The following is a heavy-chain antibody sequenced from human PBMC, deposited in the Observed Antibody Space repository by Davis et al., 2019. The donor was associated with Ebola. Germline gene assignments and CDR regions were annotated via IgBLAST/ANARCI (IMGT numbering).Heavy chain of an antibody. D-gene: IGHD6-13*01. CDR3: AREVQAIADLGNWFDP. Sequence: AASVKVSCKASGYTFTSYAMHWVRQASGQRLEWMGWINAGNGNTKYSQKFQGRVTITRDTSASTAYMELRSLRSDDTAVYYCAREVQAIADLGNWFDPWGQGTLVTVSS. CDR2: INAGNGNT. CDR1: GYTFTSYA. V-gene: IGHV1-3*01. J-gene: IGHJ5*02.